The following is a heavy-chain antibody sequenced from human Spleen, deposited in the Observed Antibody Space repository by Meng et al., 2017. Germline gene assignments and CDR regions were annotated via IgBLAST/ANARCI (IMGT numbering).Heavy chain of an antibody. CDR3: ARGNTAMVYYYYYGMDV. CDR2: IIPIFGTA. V-gene: IGHV1-69*13. CDR1: VGTCSSYA. Sequence: SVKVSCKASVGTCSSYAISWVLQAPGQGLEWMGGIIPIFGTANYAQKVQGRVTLTADESTSTAYIELSSLRSEDTAVYYCARGNTAMVYYYYYGMDVWGQGTTVTVSS. D-gene: IGHD5-18*01. J-gene: IGHJ6*02.